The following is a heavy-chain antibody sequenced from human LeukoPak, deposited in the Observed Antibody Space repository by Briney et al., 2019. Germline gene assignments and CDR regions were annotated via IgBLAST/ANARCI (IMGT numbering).Heavy chain of an antibody. V-gene: IGHV3-20*04. CDR3: ARVKLVPAANYYYYYMDV. CDR1: GFTFDDYG. J-gene: IGHJ6*03. Sequence: PGGSLRLSCAASGFTFDDYGMSWVRQAPGKGLEWVSGINWNGGSTGYADSVKGRFTISRDNAKNSLYLQMNSLRAEDTALYYCARVKLVPAANYYYYYMDVWGKGTTVTVSS. CDR2: INWNGGST. D-gene: IGHD2-2*01.